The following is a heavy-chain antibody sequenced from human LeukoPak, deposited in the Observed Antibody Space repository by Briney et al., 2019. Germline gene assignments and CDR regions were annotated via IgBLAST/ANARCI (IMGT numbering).Heavy chain of an antibody. CDR3: AKDMFPHYYDSSGLDY. J-gene: IGHJ4*02. Sequence: PGRSLRLSCAASGFTFDDYAMHWARQAPGKGLEWVSGISWNSGSIGYADSVKGRFTISRDNAKNSLYLQMNSLRAEDMALYYCAKDMFPHYYDSSGLDYWGQGTLVTVSS. CDR1: GFTFDDYA. CDR2: ISWNSGSI. V-gene: IGHV3-9*03. D-gene: IGHD3-22*01.